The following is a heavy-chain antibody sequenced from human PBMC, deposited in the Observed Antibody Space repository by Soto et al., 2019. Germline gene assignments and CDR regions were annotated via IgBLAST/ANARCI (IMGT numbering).Heavy chain of an antibody. CDR3: ARVARAPHGRTSPFDY. Sequence: TGGSLRLCCAASGFTFSSYAMSWVRQAPGKGLEWVSAISGSGGSTYYADSVKGRFTISRDNAKNSLYLKMNSLRAEDTAVYYCARVARAPHGRTSPFDYWGQGTLVTVSS. D-gene: IGHD1-1*01. CDR2: ISGSGGST. V-gene: IGHV3-23*01. J-gene: IGHJ4*02. CDR1: GFTFSSYA.